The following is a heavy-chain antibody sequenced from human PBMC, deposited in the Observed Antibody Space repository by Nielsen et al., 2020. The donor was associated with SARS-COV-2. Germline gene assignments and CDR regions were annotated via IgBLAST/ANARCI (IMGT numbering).Heavy chain of an antibody. J-gene: IGHJ4*02. CDR3: ARGRRVGTTLFEY. V-gene: IGHV3-9*01. D-gene: IGHD1-14*01. Sequence: SLKISCAASGLTFDDYAMHWVRQAPGKGLEWVSGISWNSGSIAYADSVKGRFTISRDNAKNSLHLQMNSLRAEDTAFYYCARGRRVGTTLFEYWGQGTLVTVSS. CDR1: GLTFDDYA. CDR2: ISWNSGSI.